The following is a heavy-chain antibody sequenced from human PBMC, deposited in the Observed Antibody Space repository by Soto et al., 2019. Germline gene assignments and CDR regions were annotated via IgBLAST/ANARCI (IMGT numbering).Heavy chain of an antibody. Sequence: EAQLVESGGGLVQPGGSLRLSCAASGFAFGSYAMNWVRQAPGKGLEWVSAVTSGGTTYYADSMGGRFTISRDNSKNTLYLQMTSLRAEDTAVYYCATELRYLEWCTRPDYWGQGTLVTVSS. V-gene: IGHV3-23*04. J-gene: IGHJ4*02. CDR3: ATELRYLEWCTRPDY. CDR1: GFAFGSYA. D-gene: IGHD3-3*01. CDR2: VTSGGTT.